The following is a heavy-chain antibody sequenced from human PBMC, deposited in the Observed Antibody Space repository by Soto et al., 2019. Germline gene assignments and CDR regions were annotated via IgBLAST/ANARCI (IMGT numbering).Heavy chain of an antibody. CDR3: EKVSLSYDSSGYYDN. Sequence: SLRLSCAASGFTFSSYGMHWVRQAPGKGLEWVAVISYDGSNKYYADSVKGRFTISRENSKNTMYLQMNSLRAEDTAVYYCEKVSLSYDSSGYYDNWG. CDR1: GFTFSSYG. V-gene: IGHV3-30*18. CDR2: ISYDGSNK. J-gene: IGHJ3*02. D-gene: IGHD3-22*01.